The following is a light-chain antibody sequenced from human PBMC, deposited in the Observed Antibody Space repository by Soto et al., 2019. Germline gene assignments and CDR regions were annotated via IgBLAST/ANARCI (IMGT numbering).Light chain of an antibody. V-gene: IGKV1-12*01. Sequence: DIQMTQSPSSVSASVGDRVTLTCRASPDISSWVVWYQQKPGEGPKLLVSAASNLQSGVPSRFSGRGFGTHFTLTISSLQPEDFATYYCQQAHSFPITFGQGTRL. CDR3: QQAHSFPIT. CDR2: AAS. J-gene: IGKJ5*01. CDR1: PDISSW.